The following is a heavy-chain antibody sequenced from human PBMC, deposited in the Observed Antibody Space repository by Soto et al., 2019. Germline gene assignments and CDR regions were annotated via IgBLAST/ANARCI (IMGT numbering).Heavy chain of an antibody. V-gene: IGHV3-23*01. D-gene: IGHD3-16*01. J-gene: IGHJ4*02. CDR1: GFTFTSYP. CDR2: ISNSGGST. CDR3: ANGGLNMICDY. Sequence: SGGSLRLSCAASGFTFTSYPMTWVRQAPGKGLEWVSSISNSGGSTYYADSVKGRFTISRDNSKNTLHLQMNSLRAEDTAVYHCANGGLNMICDYWGQGILVTVSS.